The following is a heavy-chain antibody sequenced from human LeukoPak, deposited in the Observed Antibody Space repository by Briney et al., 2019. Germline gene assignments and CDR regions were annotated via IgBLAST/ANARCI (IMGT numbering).Heavy chain of an antibody. CDR1: GFTFSSYE. CDR3: ARHLLWFGELSGGFDY. CDR2: ISSSGSTI. Sequence: GGSLRRSCAASGFTFSSYEMNWVRQAPGKGLEWVSYISSSGSTIYYADSVKGRFTISRDNAKNSLYLQMNSLRAEDTAVYYCARHLLWFGELSGGFDYWGQGTLVTVYS. V-gene: IGHV3-48*03. D-gene: IGHD3-10*01. J-gene: IGHJ4*02.